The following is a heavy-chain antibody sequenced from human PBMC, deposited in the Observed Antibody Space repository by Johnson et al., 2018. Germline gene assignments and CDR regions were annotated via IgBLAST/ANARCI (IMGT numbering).Heavy chain of an antibody. V-gene: IGHV5-51*01. CDR3: AGAPYYYDSSGYYYGDFQH. J-gene: IGHJ1*01. CDR1: GYSFTSYW. D-gene: IGHD3-22*01. CDR2: IYPGDSDT. Sequence: VQLVQSGAEVKKPGESLKISCKGSGYSFTSYWIGWVRQMPGKGLEWMGIIYPGDSDTRYSPSFQGQVTISADKSISTAYLQWSSLKASDPAMYYCAGAPYYYDSSGYYYGDFQHWGQGTLVTVSS.